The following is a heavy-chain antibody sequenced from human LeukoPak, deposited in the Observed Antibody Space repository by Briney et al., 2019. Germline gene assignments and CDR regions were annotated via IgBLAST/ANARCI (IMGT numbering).Heavy chain of an antibody. Sequence: SSETLSLTCAVSVGSISSGNWWSWVRQSPGKGLDWIGIIYYSGSTYYNPSLKSRVTISMDTSKKQLSLKLSSVTAADTAIYYCGRHISRETIDYWGQGTLVTVSS. CDR3: GRHISRETIDY. CDR2: IYYSGST. V-gene: IGHV4-39*01. D-gene: IGHD1-14*01. J-gene: IGHJ4*02. CDR1: VGSISSGNW.